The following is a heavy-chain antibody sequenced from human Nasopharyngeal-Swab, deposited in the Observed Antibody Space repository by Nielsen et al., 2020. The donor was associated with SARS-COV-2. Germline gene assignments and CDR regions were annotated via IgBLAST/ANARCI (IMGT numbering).Heavy chain of an antibody. CDR2: IIPIFGTA. D-gene: IGHD6-19*01. V-gene: IGHV1-69*05. Sequence: SVKVSCKASGGTFSSYAISWVRQAPGQGLEWIGGIIPIFGTANYAQKFQGRVTITTDESTSTAYMELSSLRSEDTAVYYCARDSEGSGYDSIAVAAYFDYWGQGTLVTVSS. J-gene: IGHJ4*02. CDR3: ARDSEGSGYDSIAVAAYFDY. CDR1: GGTFSSYA.